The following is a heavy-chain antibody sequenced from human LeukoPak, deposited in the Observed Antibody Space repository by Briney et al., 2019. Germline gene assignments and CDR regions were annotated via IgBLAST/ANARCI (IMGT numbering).Heavy chain of an antibody. CDR3: AKGSPIAVAGQIDY. V-gene: IGHV3-30*18. CDR1: GFTFSSYG. CDR2: ISYDGSNK. D-gene: IGHD6-19*01. Sequence: GGSLRLSCAASGFTFSSYGMHWVRQAPGKGLEWVAVISYDGSNKYYADSVKGRFTISRDNSKNTLYLQINSLRAEDTAVYYCAKGSPIAVAGQIDYWGQGTLVTVSS. J-gene: IGHJ4*02.